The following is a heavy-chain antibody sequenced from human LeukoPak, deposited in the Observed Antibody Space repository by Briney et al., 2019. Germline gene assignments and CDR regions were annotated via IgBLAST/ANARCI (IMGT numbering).Heavy chain of an antibody. CDR3: ARGILSSGWYDY. Sequence: GGSLRLSCAASGFTFSDYYMSWIRQAPGKGLEWVAVISYDGSNKYYADSVKGRFTISRDNSKNTLYLQMNSLRAEDTAVYYCARGILSSGWYDYWGQGTLVTVSS. CDR2: ISYDGSNK. V-gene: IGHV3-30*03. CDR1: GFTFSDYY. J-gene: IGHJ4*02. D-gene: IGHD6-19*01.